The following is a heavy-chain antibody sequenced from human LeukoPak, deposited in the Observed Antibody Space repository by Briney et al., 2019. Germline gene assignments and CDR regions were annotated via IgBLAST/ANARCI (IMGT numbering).Heavy chain of an antibody. V-gene: IGHV3-74*01. CDR1: GFTFNSHW. Sequence: GGSLRLSCGASGFTFNSHWMHWVRQAPGKGLVWVSRINREGNDTIYADSVKGRFTISRDNAKNTLYLQMTSLRAEDTALYYCAREAFQFGQYYFDYWGQGILVTVSS. CDR2: INREGNDT. J-gene: IGHJ4*02. CDR3: AREAFQFGQYYFDY. D-gene: IGHD3-10*01.